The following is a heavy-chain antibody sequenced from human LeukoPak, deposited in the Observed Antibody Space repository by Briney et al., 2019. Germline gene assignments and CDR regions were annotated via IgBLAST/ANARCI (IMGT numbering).Heavy chain of an antibody. CDR3: ARGTYYYGSGRQYYFDY. J-gene: IGHJ4*02. CDR1: GGSISSGGYY. Sequence: PSETLSLTCTVSGGSISSGGYYWSWIRQPPGKGLEWIGCIYHSGSTYYNPSLKSRVTISVDRSKNQFSLKLSSVTAADTAVYYCARGTYYYGSGRQYYFDYWGQGTLVTVSS. D-gene: IGHD3-10*01. CDR2: IYHSGST. V-gene: IGHV4-30-2*01.